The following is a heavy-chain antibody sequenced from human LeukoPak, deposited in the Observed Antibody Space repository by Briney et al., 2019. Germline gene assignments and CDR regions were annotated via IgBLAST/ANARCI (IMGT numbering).Heavy chain of an antibody. J-gene: IGHJ5*02. D-gene: IGHD6-13*01. CDR1: GFTFSNYG. CDR2: ISGSGNTI. V-gene: IGHV3-48*04. Sequence: GGSLRLSCAASGFTFSNYGMHWVRQAPGKGLEWISYISGSGNTIYQADSVKGRFTISRDNAKNSLFPQMNTLRADDTAVYYCARDLEQQMVLGRFDPWGQGTLVIVSS. CDR3: ARDLEQQMVLGRFDP.